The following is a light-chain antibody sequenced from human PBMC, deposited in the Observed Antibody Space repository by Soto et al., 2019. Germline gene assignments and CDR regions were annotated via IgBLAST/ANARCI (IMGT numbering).Light chain of an antibody. Sequence: SYELTQPPSVSVAPGQTARITCGGNNIGRKSVNWYQQKPGQAPVLVVYDDGDRPSGIPERFSGSNSGNTATLTISRVEAGDEADYHCQVWDTTSDLGVFGGGTKVTVL. CDR2: DDG. CDR3: QVWDTTSDLGV. V-gene: IGLV3-21*02. J-gene: IGLJ2*01. CDR1: NIGRKS.